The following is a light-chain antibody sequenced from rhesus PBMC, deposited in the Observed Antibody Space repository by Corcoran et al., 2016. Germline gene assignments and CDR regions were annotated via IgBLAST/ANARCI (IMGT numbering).Light chain of an antibody. CDR3: HQYTSTPFT. V-gene: IGKV1-37*01. J-gene: IGKJ3*01. CDR2: SAS. Sequence: DIQMTQSPSFLSASVGDRVTITCRASQGISSYLAWYQQKPGKAPKPLIYSASNLESGVPSRVSGSGSWTEFTITISSLQPEDFAAYYSHQYTSTPFTFGPGTKLDIK. CDR1: QGISSY.